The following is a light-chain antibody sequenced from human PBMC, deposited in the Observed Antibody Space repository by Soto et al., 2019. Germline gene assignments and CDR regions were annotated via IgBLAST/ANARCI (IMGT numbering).Light chain of an antibody. Sequence: QSVLTQPPSASGTSGQRVTISCSGSSSNIGINTVNWYQQLPGMGPKLLIYNNDQRPSGVPDRFSGSKSGTSASLAISGLQSDDEADYYCAAWDDRLNGFDVFGTGTKLTVL. J-gene: IGLJ1*01. CDR1: SSNIGINT. V-gene: IGLV1-44*01. CDR3: AAWDDRLNGFDV. CDR2: NND.